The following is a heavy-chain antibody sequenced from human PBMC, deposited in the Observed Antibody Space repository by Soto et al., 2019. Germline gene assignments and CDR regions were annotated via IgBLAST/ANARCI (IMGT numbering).Heavy chain of an antibody. CDR3: ARDLHGTYYYDS. J-gene: IGHJ4*02. Sequence: SQTLSLTCDISGDSVSSTSSIWNWIRQSPSRGLEWLGRTYYRSKWHTDYAVSVRGRITINPDTPKNQFFLQLSSVTPDDTAVYCGARDLHGTYYYDSWGQGTLVTVS. V-gene: IGHV6-1*01. CDR2: TYYRSKWHT. CDR1: GDSVSSTSSI. D-gene: IGHD1-1*01.